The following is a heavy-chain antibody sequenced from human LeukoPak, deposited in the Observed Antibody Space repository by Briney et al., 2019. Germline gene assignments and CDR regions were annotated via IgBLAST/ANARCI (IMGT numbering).Heavy chain of an antibody. CDR3: AKSLTSYKDDFWSGYYTDYYYGMDV. D-gene: IGHD3-3*01. J-gene: IGHJ6*02. V-gene: IGHV3-23*01. Sequence: GGSLRLSCAASGFTFTNYVMTWVRQAPGKGLEWVSAVSASGGSTFYGDSVKGRFTISRDNSKNTLYLQMNSLRAEDTAVYYCAKSLTSYKDDFWSGYYTDYYYGMDVWGQGTTVTVSS. CDR1: GFTFTNYV. CDR2: VSASGGST.